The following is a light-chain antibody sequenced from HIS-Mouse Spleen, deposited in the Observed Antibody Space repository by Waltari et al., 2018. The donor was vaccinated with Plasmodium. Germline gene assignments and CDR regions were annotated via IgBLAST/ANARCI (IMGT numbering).Light chain of an antibody. CDR2: GAS. CDR1: QSVSST. Sequence: EIVMTQSPATLSVSPGERATLSCRASQSVSSTLAWYQQKPGQAPRLLIYGASTRATGIPSRFSGSGSVTEFTLTISSLQSEDFAVYYCQQYNNWSFTFGPGTKVDIK. V-gene: IGKV3-15*01. CDR3: QQYNNWSFT. J-gene: IGKJ3*01.